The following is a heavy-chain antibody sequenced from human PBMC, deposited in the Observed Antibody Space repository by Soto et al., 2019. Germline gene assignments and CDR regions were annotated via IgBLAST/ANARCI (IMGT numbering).Heavy chain of an antibody. D-gene: IGHD3-22*01. CDR2: ISYDGSNK. V-gene: IGHV3-30*18. CDR3: AKSSSGFSLDY. J-gene: IGHJ4*02. Sequence: PGGSLILSCAASGFTFGSYGMHWVRQAPGKGLEWVAIISYDGSNKYYADSVKGRLTISRDNSKNTVYLQMSSLRTEDTAVFYCAKSSSGFSLDYWGQGTLVTVSS. CDR1: GFTFGSYG.